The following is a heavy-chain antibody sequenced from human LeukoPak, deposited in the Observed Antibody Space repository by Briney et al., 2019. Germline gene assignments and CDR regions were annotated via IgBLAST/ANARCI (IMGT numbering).Heavy chain of an antibody. CDR3: ARAPIQYHFDY. J-gene: IGHJ4*02. CDR1: GYSISSGYY. CDR2: IYHTGST. V-gene: IGHV4-38-2*02. D-gene: IGHD4-11*01. Sequence: PSETLSLTCTVSGYSISSGYYWGWIRQPPGKGLEWIGSIYHTGSTYYNPSLKSRVTISVDTSKNQFSLELSSVTAADTAVYYCARAPIQYHFDYWGQGTLVTVSS.